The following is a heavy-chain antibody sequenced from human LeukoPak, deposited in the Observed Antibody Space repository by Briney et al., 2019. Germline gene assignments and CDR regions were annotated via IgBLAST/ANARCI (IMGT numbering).Heavy chain of an antibody. V-gene: IGHV4-59*01. CDR3: ASSSVTMIVAVDAFDI. D-gene: IGHD3-22*01. Sequence: PSETLSLTCTVSGGSISSYYWSWIRQPPGKGLEWIGYIYYSGSTNYNPSLKSRVTISVDTSKNQFSLKLSSVTAADTAVYYCASSSVTMIVAVDAFDIWGQGTMVTVSS. J-gene: IGHJ3*02. CDR2: IYYSGST. CDR1: GGSISSYY.